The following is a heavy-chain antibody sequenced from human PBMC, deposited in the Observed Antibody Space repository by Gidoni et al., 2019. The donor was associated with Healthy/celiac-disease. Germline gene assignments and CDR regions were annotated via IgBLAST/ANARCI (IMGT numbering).Heavy chain of an antibody. CDR3: AKRPIVGATYYYYMDV. J-gene: IGHJ6*03. CDR2: ISGSGGST. CDR1: GFTFSSSA. D-gene: IGHD1-26*01. Sequence: EVQLLESGGGLVQPGGSLRLSCAASGFTFSSSAMSWVRQAPGKGLEWVSAISGSGGSTYYADSVKGRFTISRDNSKNTLYLQMNSLRAEDTAVYYCAKRPIVGATYYYYMDVWGKGTTVTVSS. V-gene: IGHV3-23*01.